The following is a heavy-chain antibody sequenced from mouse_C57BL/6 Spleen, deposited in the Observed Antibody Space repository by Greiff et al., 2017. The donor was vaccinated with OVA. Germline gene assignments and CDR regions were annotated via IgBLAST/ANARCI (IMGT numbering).Heavy chain of an antibody. CDR1: GYSITSGYY. D-gene: IGHD4-1*01. CDR2: ISYDGSN. J-gene: IGHJ2*01. Sequence: DVQLQESGPGLVKPSQSLSLTCSVTGYSITSGYYWNWIRQFPGNKLEWMGYISYDGSNNYNPSLKNRISITRDTSKNQFFLKLNSVTTEDTATYYCARGWDYFDYWGQGTTLTVSS. CDR3: ARGWDYFDY. V-gene: IGHV3-6*01.